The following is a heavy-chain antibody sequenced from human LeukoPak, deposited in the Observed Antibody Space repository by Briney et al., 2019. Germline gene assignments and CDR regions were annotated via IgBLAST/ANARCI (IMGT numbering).Heavy chain of an antibody. D-gene: IGHD1-26*01. CDR3: AKDLGFSYSFDY. Sequence: PGGSLRLSCAASGFTFSSHGMHWVRQAPGKGLEWVAVIWYDGSKKYYVDSVKGRFTISRDNSKNALYLQMNTLRAEDTAVYYCAKDLGFSYSFDYWGQGTLVTVSS. CDR1: GFTFSSHG. CDR2: IWYDGSKK. V-gene: IGHV3-33*06. J-gene: IGHJ4*02.